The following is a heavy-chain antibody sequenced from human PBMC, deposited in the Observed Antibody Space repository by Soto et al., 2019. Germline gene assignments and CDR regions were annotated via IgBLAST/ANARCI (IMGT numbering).Heavy chain of an antibody. D-gene: IGHD2-15*01. V-gene: IGHV3-11*05. Sequence: QVQLVESGGGLVKPGGSLRLSCAASGFTFSDYYMNWVRQAPGKGLEWLSYISSDSVDINYADSVKGRLTISRVNADNSVYLQMNSLRAEDTAVYYCVRDASGIRGYGHWGQGTLVTVSP. CDR2: ISSDSVDI. CDR3: VRDASGIRGYGH. J-gene: IGHJ4*02. CDR1: GFTFSDYY.